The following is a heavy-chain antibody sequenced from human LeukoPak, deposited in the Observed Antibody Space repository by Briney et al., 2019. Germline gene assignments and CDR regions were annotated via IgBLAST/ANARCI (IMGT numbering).Heavy chain of an antibody. CDR1: GYTFTSYY. CDR3: ARGRGYYYDSSARDYFDY. D-gene: IGHD3-22*01. Sequence: ASVKVSCKASGYTFTSYYMHWVRQAPGQGLEWMGIINPSGGSTSYAQKFQGRVTMTRDTSTSTVYMELSSLRSEDTAVYYCARGRGYYYDSSARDYFDYWGQGTLVTVSS. CDR2: INPSGGST. J-gene: IGHJ4*02. V-gene: IGHV1-46*01.